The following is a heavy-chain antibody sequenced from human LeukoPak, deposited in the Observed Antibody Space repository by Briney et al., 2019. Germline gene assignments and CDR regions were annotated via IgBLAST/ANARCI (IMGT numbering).Heavy chain of an antibody. Sequence: ASVKVSCNASGYTFTSYYMHWVRQAPGQGLEWMGIINPSGGSTSYAQKFQGRVTMTRDTSTSTVYMELSSLRSEDTAVYYCARQPSPYYYDSSGYQNWFDPWGQGTLVTVSS. CDR2: INPSGGST. CDR1: GYTFTSYY. D-gene: IGHD3-22*01. J-gene: IGHJ5*02. V-gene: IGHV1-46*01. CDR3: ARQPSPYYYDSSGYQNWFDP.